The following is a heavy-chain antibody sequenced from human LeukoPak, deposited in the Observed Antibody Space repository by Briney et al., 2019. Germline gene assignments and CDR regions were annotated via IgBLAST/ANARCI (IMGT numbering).Heavy chain of an antibody. J-gene: IGHJ4*02. D-gene: IGHD5-18*01. CDR1: GFTFSSYG. CDR3: AKERDTAMVTIDY. CDR2: IRYDGSNK. V-gene: IGHV3-30*02. Sequence: GGSLRLSCAASGFTFSSYGMHWVRQAPGKGLEWVAFIRYDGSNKYYADSVKGRFTISRDNYKNTLHLQMNSLRAEDTAVYYCAKERDTAMVTIDYWGQGTLVTVSS.